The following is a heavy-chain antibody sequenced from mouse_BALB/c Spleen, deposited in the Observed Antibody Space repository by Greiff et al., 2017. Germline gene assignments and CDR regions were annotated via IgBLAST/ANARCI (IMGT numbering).Heavy chain of an antibody. D-gene: IGHD2-4*01. V-gene: IGHV5-17*02. Sequence: EVKVVESGGGLVQPGGSRKLSCAASGFTFSSFGMHWVRQAPEKGLEWVAYISSGSSTIYYADTVKGRFTISRDNPKNTLFLQMTSLRSEDTAMYYCARVYDYDGIGAWFAYWGQGTLVTVSA. CDR1: GFTFSSFG. CDR2: ISSGSSTI. CDR3: ARVYDYDGIGAWFAY. J-gene: IGHJ3*01.